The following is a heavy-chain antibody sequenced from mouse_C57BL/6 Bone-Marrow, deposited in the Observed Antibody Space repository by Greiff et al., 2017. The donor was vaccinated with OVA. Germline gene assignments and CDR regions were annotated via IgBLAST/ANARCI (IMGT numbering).Heavy chain of an antibody. D-gene: IGHD4-1*02. CDR3: VRSPNWAAWFAY. J-gene: IGHJ3*01. Sequence: EVKLVESGGGLVQPKGSLKLSCAASGFSFNTYAMNWVRQAPGKGLEWVARIRSKSNNYATYYADSVKDRFTISRDDSESMLYLQMNNLKTEDTAMYYCVRSPNWAAWFAYWGQGTLVTVSA. CDR2: IRSKSNNYAT. CDR1: GFSFNTYA. V-gene: IGHV10-1*01.